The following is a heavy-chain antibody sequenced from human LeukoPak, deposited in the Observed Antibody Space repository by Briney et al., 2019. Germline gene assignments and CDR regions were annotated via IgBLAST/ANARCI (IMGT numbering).Heavy chain of an antibody. CDR1: GYSISSGYY. CDR2: ISHSGST. V-gene: IGHV4-38-2*02. J-gene: IGHJ6*03. Sequence: KPSETLSLTCTVSGYSISSGYYWGWIRQPPGKGLEWIATISHSGSTYYNPSLKSRVTISVDTSKNQFSLKLSSVTAADTAVYYCARAVRQSRWLQLIDYYYYYMDVWGKGTTVTVSS. CDR3: ARAVRQSRWLQLIDYYYYYMDV. D-gene: IGHD5-24*01.